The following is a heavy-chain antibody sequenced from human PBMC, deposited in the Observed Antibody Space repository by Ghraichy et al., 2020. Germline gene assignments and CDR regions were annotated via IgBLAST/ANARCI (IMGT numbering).Heavy chain of an antibody. CDR3: ARVPYDSSGYYPGFDY. CDR1: GFTFSSYW. V-gene: IGHV3-7*03. D-gene: IGHD3-22*01. J-gene: IGHJ4*02. CDR2: IKQDGSEK. Sequence: GGSLRLSCAASGFTFSSYWMSWVRQAPGKGLEWVANIKQDGSEKYYVDSVKGRFTISRDNAKNSLYLQMNSLRAEDTAVYYCARVPYDSSGYYPGFDYWGQGTLVTVSS.